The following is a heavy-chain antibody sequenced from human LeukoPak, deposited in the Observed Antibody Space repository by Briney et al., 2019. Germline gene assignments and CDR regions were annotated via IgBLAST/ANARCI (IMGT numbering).Heavy chain of an antibody. D-gene: IGHD5-24*01. CDR2: IYHSGST. CDR3: ARGGAKTGDGYNPNAFDI. V-gene: IGHV4-4*02. J-gene: IGHJ3*02. CDR1: GGSISSSNW. Sequence: SETLSLTCAVSGGSISSSNWWSWVRQPPGKGLEWIGEIYHSGSTNYNPSLKSRVTISVDKSKNQFSLKLSSVTAADTAVYYCARGGAKTGDGYNPNAFDIWGQGTMVTVSS.